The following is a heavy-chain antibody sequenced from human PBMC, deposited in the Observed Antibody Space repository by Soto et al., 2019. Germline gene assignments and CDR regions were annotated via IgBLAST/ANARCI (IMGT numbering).Heavy chain of an antibody. V-gene: IGHV3-64D*06. CDR1: GFTFSNYA. J-gene: IGHJ4*02. Sequence: GGSLRLSCSASGFTFSNYAMHWVRQAPGKGLEYVSSISSEGRTTYYADSVKGRFAISRDNSKNTLYLQMSSLRAEDTAVYYCVKDRWVDYWGQGTLVTVS. CDR3: VKDRWVDY. CDR2: ISSEGRTT. D-gene: IGHD1-26*01.